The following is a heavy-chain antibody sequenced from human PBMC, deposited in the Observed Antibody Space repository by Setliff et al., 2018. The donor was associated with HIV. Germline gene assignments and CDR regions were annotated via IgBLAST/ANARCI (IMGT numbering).Heavy chain of an antibody. CDR2: INPNNGGT. V-gene: IGHV1-2*06. CDR3: VRPRVFDSFDV. J-gene: IGHJ3*01. Sequence: ASVKVSCKALGFLVTGYNVHWVRQAPGHGPEWLGRINPNNGGTNYARKFQGRVTMSLDTSTSTVYLELKALTSDDTAVYYCVRPRVFDSFDVWGPGTMVTV. CDR1: GFLVTGYN.